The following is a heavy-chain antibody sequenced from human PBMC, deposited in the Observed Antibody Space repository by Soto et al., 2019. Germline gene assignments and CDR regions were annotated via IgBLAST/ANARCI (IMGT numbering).Heavy chain of an antibody. CDR1: GGFVSSGSYY. Sequence: SETLSLTCAVYGGFVSSGSYYWSWIRQPPGKGLEWIGEMSHSGGAHFNPSLKSRVTISVDTSKNQFSLKMSSVTAADTALYYCARVERGTATTVVAAFDIWGPGTMVTVSS. J-gene: IGHJ3*02. V-gene: IGHV4-61*01. CDR3: ARVERGTATTVVAAFDI. D-gene: IGHD1-1*01. CDR2: MSHSGGA.